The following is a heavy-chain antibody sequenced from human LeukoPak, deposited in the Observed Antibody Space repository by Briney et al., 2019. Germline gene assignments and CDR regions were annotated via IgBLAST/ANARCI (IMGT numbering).Heavy chain of an antibody. CDR3: ASYYDFWSGYYTYYFDY. CDR1: GFTFNSYS. CDR2: ISSSSYI. V-gene: IGHV3-21*01. J-gene: IGHJ4*02. Sequence: GGSLRLSCAASGFTFNSYSMNWVRQAPGKGLEWVSSISSSSYIYYADSVKGRFTISRDNAKNSLYLQMDSLRAEDTAVYYCASYYDFWSGYYTYYFDYWGQGTLVTVSS. D-gene: IGHD3-3*01.